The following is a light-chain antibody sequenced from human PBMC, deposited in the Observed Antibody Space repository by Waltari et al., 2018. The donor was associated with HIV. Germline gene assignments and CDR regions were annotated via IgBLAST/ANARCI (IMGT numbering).Light chain of an antibody. CDR3: RSYTSTSTGV. CDR2: DVS. J-gene: IGLJ1*01. CDR1: SSDVGGYSY. Sequence: QSALTQPASVSGSPGQSITISCTGTSSDVGGYSYVSWYQQNPGQAPQLMMYDVSKRPSGVSNRFSGSKSANTASLTISGVQAEDEADYYCRSYTSTSTGVFGTGTRVTVL. V-gene: IGLV2-14*01.